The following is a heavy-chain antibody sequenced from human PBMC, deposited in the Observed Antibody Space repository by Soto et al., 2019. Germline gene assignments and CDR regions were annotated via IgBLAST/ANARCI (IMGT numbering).Heavy chain of an antibody. D-gene: IGHD6-13*01. CDR1: GGTFSSYA. CDR2: IIPIFGTA. Sequence: GASVKVSCKASGGTFSSYAISWVRQAPGQGLEWMGGIIPIFGTANYAQKFQGRVTITEDESTSTAYMELSSLRSEDTAVYYCARGAAAGMDYYYYGMDVWGQGTTVTVSS. J-gene: IGHJ6*02. CDR3: ARGAAAGMDYYYYGMDV. V-gene: IGHV1-69*13.